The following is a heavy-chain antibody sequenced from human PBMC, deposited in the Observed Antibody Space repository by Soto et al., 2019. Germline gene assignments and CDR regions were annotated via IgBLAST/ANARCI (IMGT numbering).Heavy chain of an antibody. J-gene: IGHJ6*02. CDR1: GFTFSSYA. Sequence: GGSLRLSCAASGFTFSSYAMHWVRQAPGKGLEWVAVISYDGSNKYYADSVKGRFTISRDNSKNTLYLQMNSLRAEDTAVYYCAQQLVQNDYYYYYGMDVWGQGTTVTVSS. V-gene: IGHV3-30-3*01. CDR2: ISYDGSNK. CDR3: AQQLVQNDYYYYYGMDV. D-gene: IGHD6-13*01.